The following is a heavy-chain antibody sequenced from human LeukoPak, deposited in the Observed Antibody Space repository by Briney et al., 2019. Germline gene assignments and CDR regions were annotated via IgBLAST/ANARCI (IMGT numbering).Heavy chain of an antibody. Sequence: GGSLRLSCAASGFTFSSYAMSWVRQAPGKGLEWVSAISGGGGSTYYADSVKGRFTISRDNSKNTLYLQMNSLRAEDTAVYYCAKDIEDCSSTSCYTYWGQGTLVTVSS. CDR1: GFTFSSYA. CDR3: AKDIEDCSSTSCYTY. CDR2: ISGGGGST. J-gene: IGHJ4*02. D-gene: IGHD2-2*01. V-gene: IGHV3-23*01.